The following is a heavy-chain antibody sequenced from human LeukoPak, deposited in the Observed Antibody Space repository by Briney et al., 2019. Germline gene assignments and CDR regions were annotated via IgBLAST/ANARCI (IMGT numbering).Heavy chain of an antibody. Sequence: ASVKVSCKASGYTFTSYYMHWVRQAPGQGLEWMGIINPSGGSTSYAQKFQGRVTMTRDTSTSTVYMELSSLRFEDTAVYYCARSGYCSGGSCYDWFDPWGQGTLVTVSS. D-gene: IGHD2-15*01. CDR2: INPSGGST. J-gene: IGHJ5*02. CDR1: GYTFTSYY. CDR3: ARSGYCSGGSCYDWFDP. V-gene: IGHV1-46*01.